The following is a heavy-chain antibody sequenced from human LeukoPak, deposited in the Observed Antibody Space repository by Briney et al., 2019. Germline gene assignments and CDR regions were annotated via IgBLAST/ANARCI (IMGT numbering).Heavy chain of an antibody. J-gene: IGHJ4*02. Sequence: SGPTLVKPTQTLTLTCTFSGFSLSTSGVCVGWIRQPPGKALEWLALIYLDDDKRYSPSLKSRLTITKDTSKNQVVLTMTNMDPVDTATYYCAHRLDSDWAFDYWGQGTLVTVSS. D-gene: IGHD6-19*01. V-gene: IGHV2-5*02. CDR2: IYLDDDK. CDR1: GFSLSTSGVC. CDR3: AHRLDSDWAFDY.